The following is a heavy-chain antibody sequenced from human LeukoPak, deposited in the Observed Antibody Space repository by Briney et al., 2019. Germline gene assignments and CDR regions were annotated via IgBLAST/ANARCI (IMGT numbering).Heavy chain of an antibody. J-gene: IGHJ3*02. CDR2: INPDGSVR. Sequence: GGSLRLSCEGSGFTFNSYWMNWVRQPPGKGLEWVANINPDGSVRTYVDSVKGRFTSSRENAKNSLDLQMNSLRAEDTAVYYCVGWGISAIWGQGTTVSVSS. V-gene: IGHV3-7*01. CDR1: GFTFNSYW. CDR3: VGWGISAI. D-gene: IGHD3-16*01.